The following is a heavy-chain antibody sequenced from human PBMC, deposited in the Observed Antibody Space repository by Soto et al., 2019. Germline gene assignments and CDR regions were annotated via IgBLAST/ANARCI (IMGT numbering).Heavy chain of an antibody. CDR2: IYYSGST. Sequence: PSETLSLTCTVSGGSISSYYWSWIRQPPGKGLELIGYIYYSGSTNYNPSLKSRVTISVDTSKNQFSLKLSSVTAADTAVYYCARTIVVPAAIRGSSYSCGMDVWGQGTTVTVSS. CDR3: ARTIVVPAAIRGSSYSCGMDV. J-gene: IGHJ6*02. D-gene: IGHD2-2*01. CDR1: GGSISSYY. V-gene: IGHV4-59*01.